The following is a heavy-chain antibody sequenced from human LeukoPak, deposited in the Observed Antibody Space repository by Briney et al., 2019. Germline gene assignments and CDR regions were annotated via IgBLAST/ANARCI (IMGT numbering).Heavy chain of an antibody. CDR3: ARVPYDSSGYYLGAFDI. V-gene: IGHV1-2*04. CDR2: INPNSGGT. D-gene: IGHD3-22*01. J-gene: IGHJ3*02. CDR1: GYTFTGYY. Sequence: ASVKVSCKASGYTFTGYYMHWVRQAPGQGLEWMGWINPNSGGTNYAQKFQGWVTMTRDTSISTAYMELSRLRSDDTAVYYCARVPYDSSGYYLGAFDIWGQGTMVTVSS.